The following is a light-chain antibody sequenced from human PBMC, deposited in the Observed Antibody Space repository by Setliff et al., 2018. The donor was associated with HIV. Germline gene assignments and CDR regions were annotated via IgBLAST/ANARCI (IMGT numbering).Light chain of an antibody. CDR2: SNN. V-gene: IGLV1-40*01. Sequence: QSALTQPPSVSGAPGQRVTISCTGSSSNIGAGFDVHWYQQFPGAAPKLLIYSNNVRPSGVPDRFSGSKSATSASLAITGLQAEDEADYYCSSYAITNTLPFGTGTKVTVL. J-gene: IGLJ1*01. CDR3: SSYAITNTLP. CDR1: SSNIGAGFD.